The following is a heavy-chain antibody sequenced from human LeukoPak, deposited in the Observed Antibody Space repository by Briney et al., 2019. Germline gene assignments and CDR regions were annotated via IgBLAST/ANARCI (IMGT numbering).Heavy chain of an antibody. D-gene: IGHD3-22*01. CDR1: GGSLSGYY. Sequence: SETLSLTCAVYGGSLSGYYWSWIRQPPGKGLEWIGEINHSGSTNYNPSLKSRVTISVDTSKNQFSLKLSSVTAADTAVYYCARGAVSFLLRGAFDIWGQGTMVTVSS. CDR3: ARGAVSFLLRGAFDI. CDR2: INHSGST. V-gene: IGHV4-34*01. J-gene: IGHJ3*02.